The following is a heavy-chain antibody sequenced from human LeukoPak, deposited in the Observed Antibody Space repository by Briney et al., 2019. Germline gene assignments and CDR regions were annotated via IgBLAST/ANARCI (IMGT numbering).Heavy chain of an antibody. CDR3: AGGIAMVRGGDV. V-gene: IGHV3-7*01. CDR1: GLTFSTYW. CDR2: IKQDGSEK. D-gene: IGHD3-10*01. J-gene: IGHJ6*04. Sequence: GGSLRLSCAASGLTFSTYWMTWVRQAPGKGLEWVANIKQDGSEKNYVDSVKGRFTISRDNAKNSLYLQMNSLRVEDTAVYYCAGGIAMVRGGDVWGKGTTVTASS.